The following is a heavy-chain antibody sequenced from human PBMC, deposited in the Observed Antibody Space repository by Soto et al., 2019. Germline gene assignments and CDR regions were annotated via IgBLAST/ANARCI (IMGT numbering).Heavy chain of an antibody. CDR2: ISGYNGYT. D-gene: IGHD3-3*01. CDR1: GYPFTRYS. V-gene: IGHV1-18*04. Sequence: ASVKVSCKASGYPFTRYSIRWVRQAPGQGLEWMGWISGYNGYTEYSKNFQGRLTMTIDTSTTTASMELRSLRSDDTAVYYCARASLTIFGAPYGMDVWGQGTSVTV. CDR3: ARASLTIFGAPYGMDV. J-gene: IGHJ6*02.